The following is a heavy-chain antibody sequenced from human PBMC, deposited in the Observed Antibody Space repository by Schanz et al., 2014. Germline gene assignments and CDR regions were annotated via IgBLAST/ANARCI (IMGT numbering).Heavy chain of an antibody. D-gene: IGHD6-13*01. Sequence: EVQLLESGGGLVQPGGSLRLSCAASGFTFSSYAMSWVRQAPGKGLEWVSFIYIGGNTYYADSVKGRFTISRDNSKNTVYIQMNSLRAGDAAVYDCARGLIAAAGGAFDYWGQGTLVTVSS. CDR3: ARGLIAAAGGAFDY. J-gene: IGHJ4*02. CDR2: FIYIGGNT. V-gene: IGHV3-23*01. CDR1: GFTFSSYA.